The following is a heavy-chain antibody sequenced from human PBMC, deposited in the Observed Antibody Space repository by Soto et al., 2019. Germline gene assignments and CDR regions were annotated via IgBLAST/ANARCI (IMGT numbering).Heavy chain of an antibody. D-gene: IGHD3-3*01. J-gene: IGHJ4*02. CDR3: ARDDNARYYDYWSGYATSFDF. V-gene: IGHV3-30*03. CDR1: GFTFSAFG. Sequence: XVSLTLNCAASGFTFSAFGRHWVRQAPGKGLEWVAVISYDESNRYYVDSVKGRFVVSRDNSKNTLYLQMNSLTAEDTAVYYCARDDNARYYDYWSGYATSFDFWGQGTPVTVSS. CDR2: ISYDESNR.